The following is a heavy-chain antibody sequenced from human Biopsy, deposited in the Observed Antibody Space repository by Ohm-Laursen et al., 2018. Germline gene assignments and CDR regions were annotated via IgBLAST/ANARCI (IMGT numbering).Heavy chain of an antibody. J-gene: IGHJ6*02. CDR3: AKDLGRAESYGMDV. CDR1: GFTFNTLD. V-gene: IGHV3-30*01. CDR2: IRYDGSKK. D-gene: IGHD5-24*01. Sequence: RALGISFAAPGFTFNTLDIHRVPQAPGKGVPWGKLIRYDGSKKYYADSVKGRFTISRDNSKSTLYLQMNNLRADDTAVYYCAKDLGRAESYGMDVWGQGTTVTVSS.